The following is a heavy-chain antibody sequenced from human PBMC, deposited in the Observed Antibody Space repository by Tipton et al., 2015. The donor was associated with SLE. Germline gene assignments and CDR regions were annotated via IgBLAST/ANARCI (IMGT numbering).Heavy chain of an antibody. Sequence: GSLRLSCAASGFTFSDYYMSWIRQAPGKGLEWVSYISSSSSYTNYADSVKGRFTISRDNAKNSLYLQMNSLRAEDTAVYYCAKSLYNWNHDAFDIWGQGTMVTVSS. CDR1: GFTFSDYY. V-gene: IGHV3-11*03. D-gene: IGHD1-20*01. J-gene: IGHJ3*02. CDR3: AKSLYNWNHDAFDI. CDR2: ISSSSSYT.